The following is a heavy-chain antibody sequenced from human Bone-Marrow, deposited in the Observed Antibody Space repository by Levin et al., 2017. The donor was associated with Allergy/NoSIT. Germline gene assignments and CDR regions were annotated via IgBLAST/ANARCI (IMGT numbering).Heavy chain of an antibody. V-gene: IGHV1-8*01. J-gene: IGHJ5*02. Sequence: KSGGSLRLSCKASGDTFSSYDINWVRQASGQGLEWMGWMNPNSGNTVYAKKFQGRVTMTRNTSISTAYMDLSSLRSDDTATYYCATGQGHLVGPPWGQGTLVNVSA. CDR2: MNPNSGNT. D-gene: IGHD6-6*01. CDR3: ATGQGHLVGPP. CDR1: GDTFSSYD.